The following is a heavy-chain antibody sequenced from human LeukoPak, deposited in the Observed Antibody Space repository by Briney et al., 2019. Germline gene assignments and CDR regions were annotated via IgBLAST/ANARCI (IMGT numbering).Heavy chain of an antibody. CDR1: GFIFSSYA. CDR3: ARGGVYYDSSGYFVPYY. Sequence: GGSLRLSCAASGFIFSSYAMNWVRQAPGKGLEWVSVVSGSGGSTDYADSVKGRFTISRDNSKNTLYLQMNSLRAEDTAMYYCARGGVYYDSSGYFVPYYWGQGTLVTVSS. V-gene: IGHV3-23*01. CDR2: VSGSGGST. J-gene: IGHJ4*02. D-gene: IGHD3-22*01.